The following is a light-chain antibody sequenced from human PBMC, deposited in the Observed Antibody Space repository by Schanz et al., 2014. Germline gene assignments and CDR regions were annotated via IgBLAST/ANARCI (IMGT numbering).Light chain of an antibody. V-gene: IGKV1-6*01. J-gene: IGKJ1*01. CDR3: QKYDSAPPT. CDR2: AAS. Sequence: AIQVTQSPSSLSASVGDRVTITCRASQDIRNDLGWYQQRPGKAPKLLIYAASSLQGGVPSRFSGSGSGTDFTLIISSLQPEDFATYYCQKYDSAPPTFGPGT. CDR1: QDIRND.